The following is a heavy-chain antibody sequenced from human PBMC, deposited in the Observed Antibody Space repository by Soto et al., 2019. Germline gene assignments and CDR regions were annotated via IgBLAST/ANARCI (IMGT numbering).Heavy chain of an antibody. CDR3: ARDPGPASGYYEDYFDY. Sequence: PSETLSLTCTVSCGSISSYYWSWIRQPPGKGLEWIGYIYYSGSTNYNPSLKSRVTISVDTSKNQFSLKLSSVTAADTAVYYCARDPGPASGYYEDYFDYWGQGTLVTVS. V-gene: IGHV4-59*01. CDR1: CGSISSYY. D-gene: IGHD3-22*01. J-gene: IGHJ4*02. CDR2: IYYSGST.